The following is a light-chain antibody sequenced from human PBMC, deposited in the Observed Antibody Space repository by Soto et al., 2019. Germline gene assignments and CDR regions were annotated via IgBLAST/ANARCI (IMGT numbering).Light chain of an antibody. V-gene: IGLV2-14*01. CDR2: QVT. CDR3: SSYTDSSNYV. CDR1: SSDLAIYNY. Sequence: QSALTQPASVSGSPGQSITISCTGTSSDLAIYNYVSWYQQQPGKAPKLMIYQVTNRPSGVSNRFSGSRSGNTASLTISGLQDEDEADYYCSSYTDSSNYVFGTGTQLTVL. J-gene: IGLJ1*01.